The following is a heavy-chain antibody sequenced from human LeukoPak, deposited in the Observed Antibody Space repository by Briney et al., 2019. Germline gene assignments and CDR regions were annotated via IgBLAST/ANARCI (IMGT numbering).Heavy chain of an antibody. J-gene: IGHJ6*02. CDR1: GGSFSGYY. V-gene: IGHV4-34*01. CDR3: ARGRAVAGTLAYYYGMDV. CDR2: INHSGST. Sequence: SETLSLTCAVYGGSFSGYYWSWIRQPPGKGLEWIGEINHSGSTNYNPSLKSRVTISVDTSKNQFSLKLSSVTAADTAVYYCARGRAVAGTLAYYYGMDVWGQGTTVTVSS. D-gene: IGHD6-19*01.